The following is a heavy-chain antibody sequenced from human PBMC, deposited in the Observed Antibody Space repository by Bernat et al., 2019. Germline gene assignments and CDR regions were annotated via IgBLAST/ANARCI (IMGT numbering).Heavy chain of an antibody. CDR1: GFTFSSYE. V-gene: IGHV3-48*03. Sequence: EVQLVESGGGLVQPGGSLRLSCAASGFTFSSYEMNWVRQAPGKGLEWVSYISSSGSTIYYADSVKGRFTISRDNAKNSLYLQMNSLRAEDTAVYYCAAGYCSGGSCYSRAYWGQGTLVTVSS. CDR3: AAGYCSGGSCYSRAY. D-gene: IGHD2-15*01. CDR2: ISSSGSTI. J-gene: IGHJ4*02.